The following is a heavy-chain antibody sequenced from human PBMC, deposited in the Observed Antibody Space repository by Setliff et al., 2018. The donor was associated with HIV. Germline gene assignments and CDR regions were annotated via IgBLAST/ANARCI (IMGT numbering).Heavy chain of an antibody. J-gene: IGHJ4*02. CDR2: ISSTSYYI. V-gene: IGHV3-21*01. Sequence: GGSLRLSCAASGFTFSSYSMNWVRQAPGKGLEWVSAISSTSYYIYYADSVKGRFTISRDNSKNTLYLQMNSLRAEDTAVYYCAREAPGGCFDYWGQGTLVTVSS. CDR1: GFTFSSYS. CDR3: AREAPGGCFDY.